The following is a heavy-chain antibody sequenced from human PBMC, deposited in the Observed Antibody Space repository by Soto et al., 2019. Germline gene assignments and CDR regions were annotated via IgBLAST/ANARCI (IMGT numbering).Heavy chain of an antibody. J-gene: IGHJ4*02. CDR1: GGSVGGYY. Sequence: SETLSLTCAVYGGSVGGYYWSWVRQPPGKGLEWIGEINHSGSITYAPSLKSRVTMSIDTSKNQFSLRLNSVTAADTAVYYCARGEVTTGVFWGQGTQVTVSS. D-gene: IGHD4-17*01. V-gene: IGHV4-34*01. CDR3: ARGEVTTGVF. CDR2: INHSGSI.